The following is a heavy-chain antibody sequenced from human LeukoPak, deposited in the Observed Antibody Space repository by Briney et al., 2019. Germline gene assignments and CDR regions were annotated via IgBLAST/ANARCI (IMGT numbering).Heavy chain of an antibody. J-gene: IGHJ4*02. CDR1: GGSFSGYY. V-gene: IGHV4-34*01. CDR2: INHSGST. CDR3: ARDKIVGAAYFDY. D-gene: IGHD1-26*01. Sequence: SETLSLTCAVYGGSFSGYYWSWIRQPPGKGLEWIGEINHSGSTNYNPSLKSRVTISVDTSKNQFSLKLSSVTAADTAVYYCARDKIVGAAYFDYWGQGTLVTVSS.